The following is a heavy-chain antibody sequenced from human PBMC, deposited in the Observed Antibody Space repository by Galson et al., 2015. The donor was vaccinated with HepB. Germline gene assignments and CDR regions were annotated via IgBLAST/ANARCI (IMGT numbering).Heavy chain of an antibody. V-gene: IGHV5-51*01. J-gene: IGHJ4*02. CDR1: GYSFTSYW. Sequence: QSGAEVKEPGESLKISCKGSGYSFTSYWIAWVRQMPGKGLEWMGIIYPGDSDTKYRPSLQGQVTISADKSVGTAYLQWSSLKASDIAMYYCARGGVRSVGTQPNYFDYWGQGTLVTVSS. D-gene: IGHD3-16*01. CDR2: IYPGDSDT. CDR3: ARGGVRSVGTQPNYFDY.